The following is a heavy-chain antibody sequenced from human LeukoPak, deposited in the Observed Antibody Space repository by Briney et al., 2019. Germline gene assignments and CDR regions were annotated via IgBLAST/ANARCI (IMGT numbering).Heavy chain of an antibody. D-gene: IGHD6-13*01. CDR2: IYPGDSDT. Sequence: GVSLQISCKGSGYSFTSYWIGWVRPMPGKGLEWMGIIYPGDSDTRYSPSFQGQVTISADKSISTAYLQWSSLKASDTAMYYCSRGGGHSRNWFDPWGQGTLVTVSS. V-gene: IGHV5-51*01. CDR3: SRGGGHSRNWFDP. CDR1: GYSFTSYW. J-gene: IGHJ5*02.